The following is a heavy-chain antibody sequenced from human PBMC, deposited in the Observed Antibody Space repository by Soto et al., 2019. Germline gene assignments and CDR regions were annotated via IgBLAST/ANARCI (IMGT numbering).Heavy chain of an antibody. CDR2: ISYDGSNK. CDR3: ARGEAAAEGGVHEPPWGSS. V-gene: IGHV3-30-3*01. D-gene: IGHD6-13*01. Sequence: QVQLVESGGGVVQPGRSLRLSCAASGFTFSSYAMHWVRQAPGKGLEWVAVISYDGSNKYYADSVKGRFTISRDNSKNALYLRMNSLRAEDTAVYYCARGEAAAEGGVHEPPWGSSWGQGTLVTVSS. CDR1: GFTFSSYA. J-gene: IGHJ4*02.